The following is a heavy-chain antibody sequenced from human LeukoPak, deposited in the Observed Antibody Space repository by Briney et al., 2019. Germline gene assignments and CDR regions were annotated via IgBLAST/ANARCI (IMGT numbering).Heavy chain of an antibody. V-gene: IGHV3-30*18. CDR2: ISYDGSNK. CDR1: GFTFSSYG. J-gene: IGHJ4*02. Sequence: GRSLRLSCAASGFTFSSYGMHWVRQAPGKGLEWVAVISYDGSNKYYADSVKGRFTISRDNSKNTLCLQMNSLRAEDTAVYYCAKDHRRILDCSGGSCPLSFPDYWGQGTLVTVSS. CDR3: AKDHRRILDCSGGSCPLSFPDY. D-gene: IGHD2-15*01.